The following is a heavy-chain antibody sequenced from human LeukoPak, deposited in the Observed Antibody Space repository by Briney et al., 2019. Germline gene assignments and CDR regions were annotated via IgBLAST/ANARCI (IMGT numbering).Heavy chain of an antibody. CDR1: DGSISSSSYY. CDR3: ARYSSGWFAGY. Sequence: ASETLSLTCTVSDGSISSSSYYWGWIRQPPGKGLEWIGSIYYSGSTYYNPSLKSRVTISVDTSKNQFSLKLSSVTAADTAVYYCARYSSGWFAGYWGQGTLVTVSS. CDR2: IYYSGST. J-gene: IGHJ4*02. V-gene: IGHV4-39*01. D-gene: IGHD6-19*01.